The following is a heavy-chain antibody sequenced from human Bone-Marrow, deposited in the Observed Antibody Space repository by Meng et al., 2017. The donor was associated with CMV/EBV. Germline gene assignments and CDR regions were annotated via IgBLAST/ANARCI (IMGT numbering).Heavy chain of an antibody. J-gene: IGHJ4*02. D-gene: IGHD6-19*01. V-gene: IGHV3-30*02. CDR1: RFIFSNYG. CDR3: AKVGSGWWGVAK. Sequence: GGSLRLSCAASRFIFSNYGMHWVRQAPGKGLEWVAFIRYDGSNYYYADSVKGRFTISRDNSKNTLFLQMNTLGPEDTAVYYCAKVGSGWWGVAKWGQGTRVTVSS. CDR2: IRYDGSNY.